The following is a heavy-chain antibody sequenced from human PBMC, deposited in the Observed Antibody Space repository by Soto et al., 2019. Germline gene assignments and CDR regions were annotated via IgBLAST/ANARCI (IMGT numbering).Heavy chain of an antibody. J-gene: IGHJ5*02. Sequence: PGGSLRLSCAASGFTVSSNYMSWVRQAPGKGLEWVSVIYSGGSTYYADSVKGRFTISGRNSKNTLYLQMNSLRAEDTAVYYCATYNWFDPWGQGTLVTVSS. CDR2: IYSGGST. CDR3: ATYNWFDP. CDR1: GFTVSSNY. V-gene: IGHV3-53*04.